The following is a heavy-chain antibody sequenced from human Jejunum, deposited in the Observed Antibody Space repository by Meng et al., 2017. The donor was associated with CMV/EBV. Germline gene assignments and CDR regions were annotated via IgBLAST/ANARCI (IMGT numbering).Heavy chain of an antibody. CDR1: GFTFSTDG. CDR3: ARLEPLAAGGFFDY. CDR2: ISPSGSYK. J-gene: IGHJ4*02. V-gene: IGHV3-21*06. Sequence: GFTFSTDGINWGRQSPGAGLEWVSSISPSGSYKYYADSVKGRFTIFRDNAKNSVHLDMNSLRAEDTAVYYCARLEPLAAGGFFDYWGQGTPVTVSS. D-gene: IGHD6-13*01.